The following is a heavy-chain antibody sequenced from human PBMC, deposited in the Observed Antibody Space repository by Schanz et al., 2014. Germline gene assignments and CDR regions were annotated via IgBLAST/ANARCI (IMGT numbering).Heavy chain of an antibody. CDR2: IRYDGINK. D-gene: IGHD2-21*01. J-gene: IGHJ4*02. V-gene: IGHV3-30*02. Sequence: QVRLVESGGGVVQPGGSLRLSCAASGFTFSTTGMHWVRQAPGKGLVWVTYIRYDGINKYYADSVKGRFTVSRDNAKSTLFLQMDSLRPEDTAIYYCAKDSVLVATGHDYFDYWGQGTLVTVSS. CDR3: AKDSVLVATGHDYFDY. CDR1: GFTFSTTG.